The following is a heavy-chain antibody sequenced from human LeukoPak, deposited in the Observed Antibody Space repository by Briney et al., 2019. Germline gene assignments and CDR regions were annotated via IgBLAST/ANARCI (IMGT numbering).Heavy chain of an antibody. CDR3: AKAAAAPGFDF. Sequence: GGSLRLSCAASGFTSSSYALNWVRQAPGKGLEWVATVSGSGDRMYHADSVKGRFTISRDNSKNTIYLQMSSLRAEDTALYYCAKAAAAPGFDFWGQGTLVTVSS. V-gene: IGHV3-23*01. CDR2: VSGSGDRM. J-gene: IGHJ4*02. CDR1: GFTSSSYA. D-gene: IGHD6-13*01.